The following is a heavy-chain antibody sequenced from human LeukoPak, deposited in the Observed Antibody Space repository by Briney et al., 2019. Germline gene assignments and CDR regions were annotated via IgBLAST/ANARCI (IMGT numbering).Heavy chain of an antibody. V-gene: IGHV1-2*02. CDR3: ARGHSGDGYHFDY. CDR1: GYTFTDYY. J-gene: IGHJ4*02. D-gene: IGHD2-21*01. Sequence: ASVKVSCKASGYTFTDYYVSWVRQAPGQGLEWVGWINPTSGGTSYAQKFQGRATLTRDTSINTAYMDLSSLRYDDTAIYYCARGHSGDGYHFDYWGQGTLVAVSS. CDR2: INPTSGGT.